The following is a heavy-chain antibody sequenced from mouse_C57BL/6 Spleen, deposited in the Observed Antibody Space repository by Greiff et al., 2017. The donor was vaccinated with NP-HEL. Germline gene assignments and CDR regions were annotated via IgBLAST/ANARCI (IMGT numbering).Heavy chain of an antibody. D-gene: IGHD1-1*01. CDR2: IYPGSGST. CDR1: GYTFTSYW. J-gene: IGHJ2*01. Sequence: VQLQQSGAELVKPGASVKMSCKASGYTFTSYWITWVKQRPGQGLEWIGDIYPGSGSTNYNEKFKSKATLTVDTSSSTAYMQLSSLTSEDSAVYDCARKSYCYGSSLYDYWGKGTTLTVSS. CDR3: ARKSYCYGSSLYDY. V-gene: IGHV1-55*01.